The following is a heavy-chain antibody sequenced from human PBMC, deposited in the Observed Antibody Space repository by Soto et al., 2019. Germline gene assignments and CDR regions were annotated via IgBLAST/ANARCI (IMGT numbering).Heavy chain of an antibody. V-gene: IGHV1-18*01. D-gene: IGHD1-26*01. J-gene: IGHJ4*02. Sequence: QVQLVQSGAEVRKPGASLKVSCKASGHTFITYGVSWVRQAPGQGLEWMGWINNRNGNTNYAQKFQGRGTMTTDTSPTTVYMDLRSLRSHDTAAYYCARDGNQWAPRYFDSWGQGTLVTVSS. CDR2: INNRNGNT. CDR1: GHTFITYG. CDR3: ARDGNQWAPRYFDS.